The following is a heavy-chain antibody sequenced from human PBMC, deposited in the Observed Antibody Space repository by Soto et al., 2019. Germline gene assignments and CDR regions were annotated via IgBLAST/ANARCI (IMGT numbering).Heavy chain of an antibody. V-gene: IGHV1-69*12. CDR1: GGTFSSYA. Sequence: QVQLVQSGAEVKKPGSSVKVSCKASGGTFSSYAISWVRQAPGQGLEWMGGIIPIFGTANYAQKFQGRVTITADESTSTAYMELRSLRSEDMAVYYCARGHQAMVTLYYFDYWGQGTLVTVSS. D-gene: IGHD5-18*01. CDR3: ARGHQAMVTLYYFDY. CDR2: IIPIFGTA. J-gene: IGHJ4*02.